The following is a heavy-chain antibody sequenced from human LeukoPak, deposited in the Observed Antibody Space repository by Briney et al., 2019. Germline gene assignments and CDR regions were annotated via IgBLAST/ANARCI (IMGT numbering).Heavy chain of an antibody. V-gene: IGHV1-2*06. D-gene: IGHD1-1*01. CDR1: GYTFTGYY. J-gene: IGHJ4*02. CDR3: ARDLEDGYYFGY. Sequence: ASVKVSCKASGYTFTGYYMHWVRQAPGQGLEWMGRINPNSGGTNYAQKFQGRVTMTRDTSISTAYMELSRLRSDDTAVYYCARDLEDGYYFGYWGQGTLVTVSS. CDR2: INPNSGGT.